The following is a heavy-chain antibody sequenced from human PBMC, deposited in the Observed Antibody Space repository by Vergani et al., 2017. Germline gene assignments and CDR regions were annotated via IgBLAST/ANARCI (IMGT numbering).Heavy chain of an antibody. CDR2: VNPNSGGT. CDR1: GFTFSGYY. V-gene: IGHV1-2*02. CDR3: ARDTRGGEWSGGY. D-gene: IGHD3-16*01. J-gene: IGHJ4*02. Sequence: QVQLVQSGAEVKKPGASVKVSCKTSGFTFSGYYIHLVQQAPGQGLEWMGWVNPNSGGTNYAQNFQGRVTKTRDTSNITAYMELNRLKSEDTAMYYCARDTRGGEWSGGYWGQGTLVTVSS.